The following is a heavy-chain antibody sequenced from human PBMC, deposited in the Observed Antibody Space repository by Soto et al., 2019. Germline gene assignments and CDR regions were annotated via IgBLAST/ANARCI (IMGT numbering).Heavy chain of an antibody. CDR1: GGSISSYY. CDR2: IYYSGST. CDR3: ARRLGYCSSTSCSSYFDY. J-gene: IGHJ4*02. Sequence: SETLSLTCTVSGGSISSYYWSWIRQPPGKGLECIGYIYYSGSTNYNPSLKSRVTISVDTSKNQFSLKLSSVTAADTAVYYCARRLGYCSSTSCSSYFDYWGQGTLVT. D-gene: IGHD2-2*01. V-gene: IGHV4-59*01.